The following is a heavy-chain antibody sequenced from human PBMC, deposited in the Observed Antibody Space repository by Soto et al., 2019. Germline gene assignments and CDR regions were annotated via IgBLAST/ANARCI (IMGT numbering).Heavy chain of an antibody. Sequence: EVQLVESGGGLVKPGGSLRLSCAASGFTFSSYNMNWVRQAPGKGLEWVSSISSSSTYIYYADSVKGRFTISRDNDKNSLYLQMNRLRAEDTAVYYCAREGSSGWHYCDYWGQGTLVTVS. J-gene: IGHJ4*02. CDR1: GFTFSSYN. CDR3: AREGSSGWHYCDY. D-gene: IGHD6-19*01. CDR2: ISSSSTYI. V-gene: IGHV3-21*01.